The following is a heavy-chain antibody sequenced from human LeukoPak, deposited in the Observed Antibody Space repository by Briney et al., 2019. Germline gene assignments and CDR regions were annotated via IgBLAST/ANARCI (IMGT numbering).Heavy chain of an antibody. CDR3: AIKTGKLSYFDY. J-gene: IGHJ4*02. CDR1: GGSFSGYY. V-gene: IGHV4-34*01. CDR2: INHSGST. D-gene: IGHD1-1*01. Sequence: SETLSLTCAVYGGSFSGYYWSWIRQPPGKGLEWIGEINHSGSTNYNPSLKSRVTISVDKSKNQFSLKLSSVTAADTAVYYCAIKTGKLSYFDYWGQGTLVTVSS.